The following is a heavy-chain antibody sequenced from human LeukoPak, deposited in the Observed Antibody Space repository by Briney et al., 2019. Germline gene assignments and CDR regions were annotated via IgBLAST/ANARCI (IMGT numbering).Heavy chain of an antibody. D-gene: IGHD1-14*01. J-gene: IGHJ6*03. CDR1: GYTFTDYY. Sequence: ASVKVSCKVSGYTFTDYYMHWVQQAPGKGLEWMGLVDPENGETIYAEKLQGRVTITADTSTDTAYKELSSLRSEDTAVYYCATAIDNPKYPLDYYYYMDVWGKGTTVTVSS. CDR2: VDPENGET. V-gene: IGHV1-69-2*01. CDR3: ATAIDNPKYPLDYYYYMDV.